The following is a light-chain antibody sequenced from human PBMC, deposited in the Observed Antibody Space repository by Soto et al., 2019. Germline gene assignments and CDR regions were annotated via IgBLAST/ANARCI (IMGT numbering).Light chain of an antibody. V-gene: IGKV1-27*01. J-gene: IGKJ1*01. CDR3: QKYNSAAWT. CDR2: AAS. CDR1: QGISNY. Sequence: DIQMTQSPSSLSASVGDRVTITCRASQGISNYLAWYQQKPGKVPRLLIFAASTLQSGAPSRFRGAGSETDFTLTINGLQPEDVATYYCQKYNSAAWTFGQGTKVEIE.